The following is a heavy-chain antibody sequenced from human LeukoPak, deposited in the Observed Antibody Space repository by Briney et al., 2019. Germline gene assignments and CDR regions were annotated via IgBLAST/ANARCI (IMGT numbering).Heavy chain of an antibody. D-gene: IGHD4-11*01. Sequence: PWETLSLTCTVSGGSISSSSYYWGWIRQPPGKGLEWIGSIYYSGSTYYNPSLKSRVTISVDTSKNQFSLKLSSVPAADTAVYYCARQGNTVTANWFDPWGQGTLITVSS. CDR1: GGSISSSSYY. CDR3: ARQGNTVTANWFDP. V-gene: IGHV4-39*01. J-gene: IGHJ5*02. CDR2: IYYSGST.